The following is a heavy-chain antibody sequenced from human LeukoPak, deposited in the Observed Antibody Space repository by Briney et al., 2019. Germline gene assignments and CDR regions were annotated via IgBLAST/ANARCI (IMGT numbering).Heavy chain of an antibody. V-gene: IGHV3-43*02. CDR3: AKDTCSGGSCTPGDY. CDR1: GFTFDDYA. J-gene: IGHJ4*02. D-gene: IGHD2-15*01. CDR2: ISGDGSST. Sequence: GGSLRLSCAASGFTFDDYAMHWVRQAPGKGLEWVSLISGDGSSTYYADSVKGRFTISRDNSKNSLYLQMNSLRTEDTALYYCAKDTCSGGSCTPGDYWGQGTLVTVSS.